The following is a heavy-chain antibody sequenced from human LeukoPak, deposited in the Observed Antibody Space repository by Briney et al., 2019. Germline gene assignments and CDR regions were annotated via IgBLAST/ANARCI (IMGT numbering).Heavy chain of an antibody. Sequence: NASETLSLTCTVSGGSISSYYWSWIRQPPGKGLEWIGYIYYSGSTNYNPSLKSRVTISVDTSKNQFSLKLSSVTAADTAVYYCARQKVRGELLQFDYWGQGTLVTVSS. J-gene: IGHJ4*02. D-gene: IGHD1-26*01. CDR1: GGSISSYY. V-gene: IGHV4-59*08. CDR3: ARQKVRGELLQFDY. CDR2: IYYSGST.